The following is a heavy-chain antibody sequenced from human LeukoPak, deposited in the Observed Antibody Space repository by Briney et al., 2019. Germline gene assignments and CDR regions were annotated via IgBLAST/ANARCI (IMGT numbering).Heavy chain of an antibody. CDR2: ISFDGSNK. Sequence: GGSLRLSCAASGFTFSSYAMHWVRQAPGKGLEWVAVISFDGSNKYYADSVEGRFTISRDNAKNSLYLQMNSLRAEDTAVYYCARGDYGGDYFDYWGQGTLVTVSS. V-gene: IGHV3-30-3*01. D-gene: IGHD4-23*01. CDR3: ARGDYGGDYFDY. J-gene: IGHJ4*02. CDR1: GFTFSSYA.